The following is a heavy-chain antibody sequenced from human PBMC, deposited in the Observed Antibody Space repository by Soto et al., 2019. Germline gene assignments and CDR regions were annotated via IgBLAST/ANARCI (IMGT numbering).Heavy chain of an antibody. V-gene: IGHV3-30-3*01. J-gene: IGHJ5*02. CDR2: ISYDGDTQ. D-gene: IGHD2-2*03. Sequence: QVQLEESGGGVVQPGRSLRLSCAASEFDFSNFAMHWVRQAPGKGLEWMAVISYDGDTQYYAVSAKGRFTISRDNSNNTPYLQMNSLTTEDTAVYYFVSGRWILAPGAPVDPWGQRNLVNVSS. CDR1: EFDFSNFA. CDR3: VSGRWILAPGAPVDP.